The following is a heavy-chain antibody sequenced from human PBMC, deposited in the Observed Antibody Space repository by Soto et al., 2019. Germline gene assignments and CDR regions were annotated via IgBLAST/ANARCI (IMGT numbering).Heavy chain of an antibody. CDR2: ISSSSSTI. Sequence: GGSLRLSCAASGFTFSSYIMNWVRQGPGKGLEWVSYISSSSSTIYYADSLKGRFTISRDNAKNSLYLQMNSLRDEDTAVYYCAREGDYDFWSGYYTYGMDVWGQGTTVTVSS. V-gene: IGHV3-48*02. J-gene: IGHJ6*02. CDR1: GFTFSSYI. D-gene: IGHD3-3*01. CDR3: AREGDYDFWSGYYTYGMDV.